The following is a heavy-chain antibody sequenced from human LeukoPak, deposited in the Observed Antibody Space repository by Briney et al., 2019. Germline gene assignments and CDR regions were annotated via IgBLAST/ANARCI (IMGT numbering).Heavy chain of an antibody. D-gene: IGHD3-10*01. CDR1: GGTFSSYA. CDR3: ARDKHYYGSGSYYSDY. CDR2: IIPIFGTA. Sequence: ASVKVSCKASGGTFSSYAISWVRQAPGQGLEWMGRIIPIFGTANYAQKFQGRVTITTDESTSTAYMELSSLGSEDTAVYYCARDKHYYGSGSYYSDYWGQGTLVTVSS. J-gene: IGHJ4*02. V-gene: IGHV1-69*05.